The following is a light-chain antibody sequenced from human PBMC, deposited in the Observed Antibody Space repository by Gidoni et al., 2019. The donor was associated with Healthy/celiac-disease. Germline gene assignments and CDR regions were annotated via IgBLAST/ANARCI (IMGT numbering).Light chain of an antibody. CDR3: SLYTRSSTWV. Sequence: SALTQPAFVSGFPGQSITISCTGSSSDVAGSVFVSWYQQHPASPPKLIIYHVSNRPSGVSTRFSGSKSGNTASLTISGLQAEDEGDYYCSLYTRSSTWVFGGGTKLTVL. CDR2: HVS. CDR1: SSDVAGSVF. J-gene: IGLJ3*02. V-gene: IGLV2-14*03.